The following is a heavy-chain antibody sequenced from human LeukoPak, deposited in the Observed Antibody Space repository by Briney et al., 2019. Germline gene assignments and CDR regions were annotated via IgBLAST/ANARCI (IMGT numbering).Heavy chain of an antibody. CDR2: IIPIFGTA. V-gene: IGHV1-69*05. CDR3: AAGYCSSTSCSNDAFDI. CDR1: GGTFSSYA. D-gene: IGHD2-2*01. Sequence: SVKVSCKASGGTFSSYAISWVRQAPGQGLEWMGGIIPIFGTANYAQKFQGRVTITTDESTSTAYMELSSLRSEDTAVYYCAAGYCSSTSCSNDAFDIWGQGTMVTVSS. J-gene: IGHJ3*02.